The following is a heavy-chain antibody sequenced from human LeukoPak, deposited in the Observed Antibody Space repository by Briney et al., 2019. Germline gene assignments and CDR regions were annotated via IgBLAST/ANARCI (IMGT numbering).Heavy chain of an antibody. CDR3: AKDQSYVAVVAATLDY. J-gene: IGHJ4*02. D-gene: IGHD2-15*01. CDR1: GFTFSSYG. V-gene: IGHV3-30*02. CDR2: IRYDGSDK. Sequence: GGSLRLSCAAPGFTFSSYGMHWVRQAPGKGLEWVAFIRYDGSDKYYADSVKDRFTISRDNSKNTLYLQMNSLKADDTAVYYCAKDQSYVAVVAATLDYWGQGTLVTVSS.